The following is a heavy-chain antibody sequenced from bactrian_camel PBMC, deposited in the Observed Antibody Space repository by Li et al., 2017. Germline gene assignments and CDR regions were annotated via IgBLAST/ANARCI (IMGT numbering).Heavy chain of an antibody. CDR2: ARTYSDTT. CDR1: GITVSRHD. Sequence: HVQLVESGGGSVQPGESLRLSCVASGITVSRHDMSWVRQAPGKEVEEVGIARTYSDTTSNDDPVKGLFTISKDKGRNTLVLQMNSLKPDDTAMYYCAARYRGGFGYGGHRL. V-gene: IGHV3-2*01. D-gene: IGHD5*01. J-gene: IGHJ4*01.